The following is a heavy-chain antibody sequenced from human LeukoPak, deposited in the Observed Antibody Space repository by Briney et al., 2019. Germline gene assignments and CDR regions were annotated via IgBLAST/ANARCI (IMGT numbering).Heavy chain of an antibody. CDR3: AKFQANYYDSSGYGCFDY. CDR2: IRVSDGAR. V-gene: IGHV3-23*01. D-gene: IGHD3-22*01. Sequence: GGSLRLSCVASGFAFPTYAMMWVRQVPGKGLEWVSSIRVSDGARFYADSVKGRFTMSRDNPKNTLFLQMNSLRAEDTAVYYCAKFQANYYDSSGYGCFDYWGQGVLVTVSS. CDR1: GFAFPTYA. J-gene: IGHJ4*02.